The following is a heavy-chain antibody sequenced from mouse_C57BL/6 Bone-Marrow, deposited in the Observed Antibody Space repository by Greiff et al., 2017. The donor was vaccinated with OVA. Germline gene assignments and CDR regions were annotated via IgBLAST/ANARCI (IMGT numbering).Heavy chain of an antibody. Sequence: QVTLKESGPGILQPSQTLSLACTFSGFSLSTSGMGLIWHRKPTGQALVWLASTGNNDNYYNESLKSRLTISKETSNYQVFLKLTSLATADSATYSGAWSSYYSNPACCAYWGQGTLVTVSA. D-gene: IGHD2-5*01. CDR2: GNNDNY. CDR3: WSSYYSNPACCAY. V-gene: IGHV8-2*01. J-gene: IGHJ3*01. CDR1: FSLSTSGMGL.